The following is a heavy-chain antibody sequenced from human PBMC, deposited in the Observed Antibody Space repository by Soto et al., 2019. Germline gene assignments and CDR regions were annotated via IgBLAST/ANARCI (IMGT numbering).Heavy chain of an antibody. CDR3: ASAEYYYHSSGYYLLFYFDY. J-gene: IGHJ4*02. V-gene: IGHV1-18*01. CDR1: GYKFTNFG. Sequence: QVPLVQSGPEVKNPGASVKVSCKASGYKFTNFGIAWIRQAPGQGLEWMGRISVYNGDTTFAQNFQDRVTLTTDTSTSTAYMELRSLRYDDTAVYYCASAEYYYHSSGYYLLFYFDYWGQGALVTVSS. CDR2: ISVYNGDT. D-gene: IGHD3-22*01.